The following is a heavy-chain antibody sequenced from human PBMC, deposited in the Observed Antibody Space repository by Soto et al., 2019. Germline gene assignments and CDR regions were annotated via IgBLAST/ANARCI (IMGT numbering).Heavy chain of an antibody. CDR2: VRSSGDDT. D-gene: IGHD2-2*01. Sequence: DVQLVESGGGLVQPGGSLRLSCAASGFTFGYYNMHWVRQAPGKGLEWVSFVRSSGDDTYYADSVKGRLTISRDNAKDSLYLQMNSLREEDTAVYYCARDGESSSSSDFDFWGQGALVTVSS. V-gene: IGHV3-48*02. CDR3: ARDGESSSSSDFDF. CDR1: GFTFGYYN. J-gene: IGHJ4*02.